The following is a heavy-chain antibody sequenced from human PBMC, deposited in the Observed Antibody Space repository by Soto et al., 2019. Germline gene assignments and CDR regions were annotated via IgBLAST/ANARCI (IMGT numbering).Heavy chain of an antibody. CDR1: GGTFSSFINYP. J-gene: IGHJ4*02. D-gene: IGHD3-3*01. CDR2: IVPNVGTV. V-gene: IGHV1-69*06. CDR3: ARRDTSGFLRYFDN. Sequence: SVKVSCKSSGGTFSSFINYPINWVRQAPGQGLEWMGGIVPNVGTVNYAQKFRGKVTITADKSTGTAYMELSSLRSEDTSLYYCARRDTSGFLRYFDNWGQGTQVTVSS.